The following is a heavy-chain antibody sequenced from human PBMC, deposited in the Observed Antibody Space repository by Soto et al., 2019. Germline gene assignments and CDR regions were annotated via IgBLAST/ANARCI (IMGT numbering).Heavy chain of an antibody. Sequence: SATLSLTCTVSGGSISSYYWSWIRQPPGKGLEWIGYIYYSGSTNYNPSLKSRVTISVDTSKNQFSLKLSSVTAADTAVYYCSSSPNPDYYDSSGYQYWGKGTLVTVSS. CDR1: GGSISSYY. CDR2: IYYSGST. V-gene: IGHV4-59*01. CDR3: SSSPNPDYYDSSGYQY. J-gene: IGHJ4*02. D-gene: IGHD3-22*01.